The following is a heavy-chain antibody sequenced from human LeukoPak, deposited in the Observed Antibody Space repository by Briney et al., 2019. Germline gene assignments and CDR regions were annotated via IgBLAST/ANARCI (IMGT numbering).Heavy chain of an antibody. CDR2: ICSSGS. Sequence: GGNLRLSCAASGFTFSYYYMNWLRQAPGKGLEGVSSICSSGSYYADSVVGRFTISRDDAKNSLFLQMDSLRADDTAVFYCARRTYSSGHYDYWGQGTLVTVSS. CDR1: GFTFSYYY. D-gene: IGHD6-19*01. V-gene: IGHV3-69-1*01. J-gene: IGHJ4*02. CDR3: ARRTYSSGHYDY.